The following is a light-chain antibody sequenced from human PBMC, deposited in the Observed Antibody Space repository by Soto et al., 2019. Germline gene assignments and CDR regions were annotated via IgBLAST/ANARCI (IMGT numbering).Light chain of an antibody. CDR1: TGAVTSSHY. V-gene: IGLV7-46*01. Sequence: QAVVPQEPSLTLSPGGTVTLTCGSSTGAVTSSHYPYWFQQKPGQAPRTLIYDTSNTHSWAPARFSGSLLGGKAALTLSGAQPEDEADYYCLLSYGSAYVFGTGTKVTVL. CDR3: LLSYGSAYV. CDR2: DTS. J-gene: IGLJ1*01.